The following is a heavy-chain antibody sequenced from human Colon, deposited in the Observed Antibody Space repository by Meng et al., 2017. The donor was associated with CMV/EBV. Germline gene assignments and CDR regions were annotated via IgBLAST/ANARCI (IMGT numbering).Heavy chain of an antibody. V-gene: IGHV4-61*01. D-gene: IGHD3-9*01. CDR2: ISYSGTS. J-gene: IGHJ6*02. CDR3: ARDVFNYDILTGSYNYYYGMDV. CDR1: GASVSSGSYY. Sequence: LRLSCTVSGASVSSGSYYWSWIRQPPGKGLEWIGYISYSGTSNYNPSLKSRVTISVDTSKNQFSLKLSSVTAADTAIYYCARDVFNYDILTGSYNYYYGMDVWGQGTTVTVSS.